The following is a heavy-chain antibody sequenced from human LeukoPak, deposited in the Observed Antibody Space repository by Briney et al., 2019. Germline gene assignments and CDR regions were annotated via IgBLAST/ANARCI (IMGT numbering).Heavy chain of an antibody. V-gene: IGHV3-7*01. J-gene: IGHJ6*02. Sequence: GRSLRLSCAASGFTFSSYGMHWVRQAPGKGLEWVANIKQDGSEKYYVDSVKGRFTISRDNAKNSLYLQMNSLRAEDTAVYYCAREFTIFGVVPPHYYYGMDVWGQGTTVTVSS. CDR2: IKQDGSEK. CDR1: GFTFSSYG. D-gene: IGHD3-3*01. CDR3: AREFTIFGVVPPHYYYGMDV.